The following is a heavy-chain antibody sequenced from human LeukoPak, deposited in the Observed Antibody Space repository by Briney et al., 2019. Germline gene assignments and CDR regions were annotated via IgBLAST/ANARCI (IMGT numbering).Heavy chain of an antibody. V-gene: IGHV4-4*07. J-gene: IGHJ5*02. CDR2: INNSGST. Sequence: SETLSLTCTVSVGSISTFYWTWIRQPAGKGLEWIGRINNSGSTNYNPSLRSRVSMSVDRSKNQFSVNLSSVTAADTAVYFCAREGGDPRWLDPWGQGTLVAVSS. D-gene: IGHD6-25*01. CDR3: AREGGDPRWLDP. CDR1: VGSISTFY.